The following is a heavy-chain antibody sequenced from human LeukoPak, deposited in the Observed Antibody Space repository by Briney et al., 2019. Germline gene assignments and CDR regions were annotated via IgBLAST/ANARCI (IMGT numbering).Heavy chain of an antibody. V-gene: IGHV4-39*01. CDR3: ARNEGQQLSRSWFDP. J-gene: IGHJ5*02. CDR2: IYYSGST. Sequence: SETLSLTCTVSGGSISSSSYYWGWIRQPPGKGLEWIGSIYYSGSTYYSPSLNGRVTISVDTSKNQFSLKLSSVTAADTAVYYCARNEGQQLSRSWFDPWGQGSLVRVSS. D-gene: IGHD6-13*01. CDR1: GGSISSSSYY.